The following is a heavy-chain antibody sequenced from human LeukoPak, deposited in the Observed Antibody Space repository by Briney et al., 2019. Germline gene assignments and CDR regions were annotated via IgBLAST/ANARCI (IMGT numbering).Heavy chain of an antibody. V-gene: IGHV3-21*01. J-gene: IGHJ3*02. CDR3: ARDYGAVAFPNAFDI. CDR1: GFTFSGYN. CDR2: ISGSRDYI. Sequence: GGSLRLSCTASGFTFSGYNMNRVRQAPGKGLEWVSSISGSRDYISYADSLKGRFTISRDNAKNSLYLQMNSLRAEDTAVYYCARDYGAVAFPNAFDIWGQGTVVTVSS. D-gene: IGHD6-19*01.